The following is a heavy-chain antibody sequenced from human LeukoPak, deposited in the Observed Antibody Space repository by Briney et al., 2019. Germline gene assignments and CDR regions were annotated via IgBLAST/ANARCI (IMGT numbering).Heavy chain of an antibody. CDR3: ARGYYGMDV. J-gene: IGHJ6*02. CDR2: IWYDGSNK. CDR1: GFTFSSYG. Sequence: GRSLRLSCAASGFTFSSYGMHWVRQAPGKGLEWVAVIWYDGSNKYYADSVKGRFTISRDNSKNTLYLQMNSLRAEDTAVYYCARGYYGMDVWGQGTTVTVPS. V-gene: IGHV3-33*01.